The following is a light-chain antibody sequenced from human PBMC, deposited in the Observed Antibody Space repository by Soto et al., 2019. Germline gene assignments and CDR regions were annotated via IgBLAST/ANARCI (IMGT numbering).Light chain of an antibody. CDR3: HQRQSWPRT. V-gene: IGKV3-11*01. CDR1: QYINAT. Sequence: EIVLTQSPATLSLFPGDRVTLSWRASQYINATLAWYQHRPGQAPILLSYYRSKSATGIPAWFSGRCSGTYFTLTINRLATEDVAIYYCHQRQSWPRTFGQGTKVDIK. J-gene: IGKJ1*01. CDR2: YRS.